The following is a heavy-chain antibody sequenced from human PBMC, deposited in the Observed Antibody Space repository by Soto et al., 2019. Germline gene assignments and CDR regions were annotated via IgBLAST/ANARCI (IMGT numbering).Heavy chain of an antibody. Sequence: ASVKVSCKASGYTFTSYDINWVRQATGQGLEWMGWMNPNSGNTGYAQKFQGRVTMTRNTSISTAYMELSSLRSEDTAVYYCARGGAYGDNYNYYYGMDVWGQGTTVTVSS. CDR1: GYTFTSYD. CDR3: ARGGAYGDNYNYYYGMDV. J-gene: IGHJ6*02. V-gene: IGHV1-8*01. D-gene: IGHD4-17*01. CDR2: MNPNSGNT.